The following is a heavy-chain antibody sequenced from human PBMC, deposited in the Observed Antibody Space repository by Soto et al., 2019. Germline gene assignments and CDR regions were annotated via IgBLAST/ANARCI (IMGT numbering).Heavy chain of an antibody. D-gene: IGHD6-25*01. Sequence: GESLKISCTVSGFTFDNYAMSWVRQAPGKGLEWISGINWNGASAGYADSVKGRFTISRDNAKNSLYLQMNSLRAEDTALYYCARGLNKAALSFEYWGQGTLVTVSS. CDR3: ARGLNKAALSFEY. V-gene: IGHV3-20*04. CDR1: GFTFDNYA. CDR2: INWNGASA. J-gene: IGHJ4*01.